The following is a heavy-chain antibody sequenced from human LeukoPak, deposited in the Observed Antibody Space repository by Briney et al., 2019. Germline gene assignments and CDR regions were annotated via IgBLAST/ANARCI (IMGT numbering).Heavy chain of an antibody. Sequence: GGSLRLSCAASGFTFSSYWMSWVRQAPGKGLEWVANIKQDGSEKNYVVSVWGRFTVSVDNGKNSLYLQMNSLRAEDTAKCYCATLDSTKSVLWGRGTAVIVSS. J-gene: IGHJ1*01. CDR3: ATLDSTKSVL. CDR1: GFTFSSYW. D-gene: IGHD2-2*01. CDR2: IKQDGSEK. V-gene: IGHV3-7*01.